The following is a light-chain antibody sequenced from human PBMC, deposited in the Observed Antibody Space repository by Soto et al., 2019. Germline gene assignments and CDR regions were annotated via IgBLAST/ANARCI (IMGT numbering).Light chain of an antibody. CDR1: TGAVTSGHY. CDR3: LLSYSHVV. CDR2: DTS. J-gene: IGLJ2*01. Sequence: QAVVTQEPSLTVSPGGTVTLTCGSSTGAVTSGHYPYWFQQKPGQAPRTLIYDTSNKHSWTPARFSGSLLGGKAALTLSGAQPEGEAEYYCLLSYSHVVFGGGTQLTVL. V-gene: IGLV7-46*01.